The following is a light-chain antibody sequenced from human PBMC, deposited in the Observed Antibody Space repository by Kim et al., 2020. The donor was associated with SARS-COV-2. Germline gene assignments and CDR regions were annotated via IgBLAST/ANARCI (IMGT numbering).Light chain of an antibody. CDR1: QSVSSSH. J-gene: IGKJ4*01. Sequence: EIVLTQSPGTLSLSPGERATLSCRASQSVSSSHLAWYQQKPGQAPRLLIYGASSRATGIPDRFSGSGSGTDFTFTISRLEPEDFAVYYCQQYGSSPTLTFGGGTKVDIK. CDR2: GAS. V-gene: IGKV3-20*01. CDR3: QQYGSSPTLT.